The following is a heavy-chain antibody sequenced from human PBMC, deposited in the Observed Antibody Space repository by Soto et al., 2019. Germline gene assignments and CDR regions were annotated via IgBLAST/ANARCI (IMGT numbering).Heavy chain of an antibody. V-gene: IGHV3-21*01. CDR2: ISSSSSYI. Sequence: GGSLRLSCSASGFTVSIYSMNWVRQAPGKGLEWVSSISSSSSYIYYADSVKGRFTISRDNAKNSLYLQMNSLRAEDTAVYYCARDLGIVVVPGATRGWFDPWGQGTLVTVSS. J-gene: IGHJ5*02. CDR1: GFTVSIYS. CDR3: ARDLGIVVVPGATRGWFDP. D-gene: IGHD2-2*01.